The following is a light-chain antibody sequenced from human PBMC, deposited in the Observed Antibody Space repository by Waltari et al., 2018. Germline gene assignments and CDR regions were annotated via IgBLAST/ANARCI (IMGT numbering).Light chain of an antibody. Sequence: QSALTQPASVSGSPGQSITISCTGTSGDIGTYNYFSWYQQYTDTAPELLIYDVSHRPSRISNRFSGSKSGYTASLTISDLQAEDEADYFCSSYSTTNTLIFGGGTRLTV. J-gene: IGLJ2*01. CDR1: SGDIGTYNY. CDR3: SSYSTTNTLI. V-gene: IGLV2-14*03. CDR2: DVS.